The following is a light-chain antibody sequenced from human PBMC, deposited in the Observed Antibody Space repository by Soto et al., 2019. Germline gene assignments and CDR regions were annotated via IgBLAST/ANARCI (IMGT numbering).Light chain of an antibody. J-gene: IGKJ1*01. CDR2: ATY. V-gene: IGKV1-39*01. Sequence: DIQMTQSPSSLAASVGDRVTITCRSSQSIDTYLNWYQQRPGKAPKVLIYATYNLHSGVPSRFSGSGSWTDFTLTISSLQPEDFATYYCQQTSSTPRTFGQGTKVEI. CDR3: QQTSSTPRT. CDR1: QSIDTY.